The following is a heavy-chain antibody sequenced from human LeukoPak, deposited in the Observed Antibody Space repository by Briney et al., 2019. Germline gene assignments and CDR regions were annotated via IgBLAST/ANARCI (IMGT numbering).Heavy chain of an antibody. CDR1: GFSFRDYD. CDR2: IRYDGTNK. V-gene: IGHV3-30*02. Sequence: GGSLRLSCVASGFSFRDYDMHWVRQAPGKGLEWVAFIRYDGTNKYHGDSVKGRFTISRDNSNNTLYLQMNSLRAEDTAVYYCARDNTVANDYWGQGTLVTVSS. CDR3: ARDNTVANDY. D-gene: IGHD4-17*01. J-gene: IGHJ4*02.